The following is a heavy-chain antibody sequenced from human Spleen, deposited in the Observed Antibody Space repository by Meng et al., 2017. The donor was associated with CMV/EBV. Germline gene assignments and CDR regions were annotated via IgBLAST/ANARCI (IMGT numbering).Heavy chain of an antibody. CDR2: TYYRSKWYI. CDR3: ARSNPNWFDP. Sequence: VQLQESGPVLVKPSPTLSLTCAISGDSVSSNSAAWNWIWQSPSRGLEWLGRTYYRSKWYIEYAVSVKSRITINTDTSKIQFSLQLNSVTPEDTAVYYCARSNPNWFDPWGQGTLVTVSS. CDR1: GDSVSSNSAA. V-gene: IGHV6-1*01. J-gene: IGHJ5*02.